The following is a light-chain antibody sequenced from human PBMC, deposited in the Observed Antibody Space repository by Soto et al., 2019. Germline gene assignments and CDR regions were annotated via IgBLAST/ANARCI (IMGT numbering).Light chain of an antibody. CDR3: QKYSSVPV. J-gene: IGKJ3*01. CDR2: AAS. V-gene: IGKV1-27*01. CDR1: QDIRNF. Sequence: DIQMTQSPTSLSASVGYRVTITCRASQDIRNFVAWYQQKPGKAPKLLIYAASTLQSGVPSRFSGSGSGTDFTLTIYSLHPEDVATYSCQKYSSVPVFGPGTKVEIK.